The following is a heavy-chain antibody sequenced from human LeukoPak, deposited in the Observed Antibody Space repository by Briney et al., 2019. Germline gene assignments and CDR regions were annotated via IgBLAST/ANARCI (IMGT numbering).Heavy chain of an antibody. CDR2: IYSGGST. V-gene: IGHV3-66*02. J-gene: IGHJ4*02. CDR3: ARSHSRYYFDY. CDR1: GFTFNDYW. Sequence: GGSLRLSCAASGFTFNDYWMTWVRQAPGKGLEWVSVIYSGGSTYYADSVKGRFTISRDNSKNTLYLQMNSLRAEDTAVYYCARSHSRYYFDYWGQGTLVTVSS.